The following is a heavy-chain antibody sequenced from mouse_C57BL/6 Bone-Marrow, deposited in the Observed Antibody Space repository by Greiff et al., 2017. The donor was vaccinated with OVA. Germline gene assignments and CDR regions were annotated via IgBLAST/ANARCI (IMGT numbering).Heavy chain of an antibody. V-gene: IGHV5-17*01. CDR2: ISSGSSTI. J-gene: IGHJ1*03. D-gene: IGHD1-1*01. Sequence: EVKLQESGGGLVKPGGSLKLSCAASGFTFSDYGMHWVRQAPEKGLEWVAYISSGSSTIYYADTVKGRFTISRDNAKNTLFLQMTSLRSEDTAMYYCARPWGSSPFDVWGTGTTVTVSS. CDR1: GFTFSDYG. CDR3: ARPWGSSPFDV.